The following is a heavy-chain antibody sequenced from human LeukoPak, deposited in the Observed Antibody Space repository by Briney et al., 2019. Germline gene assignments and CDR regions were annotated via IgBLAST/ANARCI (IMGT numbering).Heavy chain of an antibody. Sequence: PLETLSVTCTVSGGSISSHFWTWIRQSPVKGLEWIGDISNSGSTNYSLTLKRRDTMSIHTPKNQCSLELSSVAAADTAVYYCGRDSLVGYFPYYYLDVWGKGTTVTVSS. CDR2: ISNSGST. CDR3: GRDSLVGYFPYYYLDV. D-gene: IGHD2-15*01. V-gene: IGHV4-59*11. J-gene: IGHJ6*03. CDR1: GGSISSHF.